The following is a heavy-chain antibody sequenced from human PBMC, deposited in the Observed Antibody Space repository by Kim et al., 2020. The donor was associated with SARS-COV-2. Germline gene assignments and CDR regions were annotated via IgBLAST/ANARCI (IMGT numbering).Heavy chain of an antibody. CDR3: ARAPARSVLRFLEWLPRFDP. D-gene: IGHD3-3*01. Sequence: SETLSLTCTVSGGSVSSGSYYWSWIRQPPGKGLEWIGYIYYSGSTNYNPSLKSRVTISVDTSKNQFSLKLSSVTAADTAVYYCARAPARSVLRFLEWLPRFDPWGQGTLVTVSS. J-gene: IGHJ5*02. CDR2: IYYSGST. V-gene: IGHV4-61*01. CDR1: GGSVSSGSYY.